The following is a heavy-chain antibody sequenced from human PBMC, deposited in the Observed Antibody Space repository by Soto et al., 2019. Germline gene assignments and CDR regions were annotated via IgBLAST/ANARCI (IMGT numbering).Heavy chain of an antibody. CDR3: ARRRSGTDFYYFDY. CDR2: INHSGST. Sequence: QVQLQQWGAGLLKPSETLSLTCAVYGGSFSGYYWSWIRQPPGKGLGWIGEINHSGSTNYNPSLKSRVTISVDTSKNQFSLKLSSVTAADTAVYYCARRRSGTDFYYFDYWGQGTLVTVSS. D-gene: IGHD3-3*01. J-gene: IGHJ4*02. V-gene: IGHV4-34*01. CDR1: GGSFSGYY.